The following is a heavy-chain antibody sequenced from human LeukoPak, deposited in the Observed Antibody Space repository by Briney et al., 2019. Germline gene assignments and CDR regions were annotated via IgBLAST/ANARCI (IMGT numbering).Heavy chain of an antibody. CDR2: INHSGST. Sequence: PSETLSLTCAVYGGSFSGYYWSWIRQPPGEGLEWIGEINHSGSTNYNPSLKSRVTISVDKSKNQFSLKLSSVSAADTAVYYCASRAGTTSRYFDYWGQGTLVTVSS. V-gene: IGHV4-34*01. D-gene: IGHD1-1*01. J-gene: IGHJ4*02. CDR3: ASRAGTTSRYFDY. CDR1: GGSFSGYY.